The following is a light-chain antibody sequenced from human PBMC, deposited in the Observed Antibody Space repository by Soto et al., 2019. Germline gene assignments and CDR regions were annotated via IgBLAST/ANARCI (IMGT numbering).Light chain of an antibody. V-gene: IGKV1-39*01. CDR1: KSISSD. J-gene: IGKJ1*01. Sequence: DIQMTQSPSSLSASVGYRVTITCRASKSISSDLNWYQQKPGKAPKLLIYAASSLQSGVRSRFSGSGSGTDFTLTISRLQPEDFATYYCQQSCSTPPWTCGQGTKVESK. CDR2: AAS. CDR3: QQSCSTPPWT.